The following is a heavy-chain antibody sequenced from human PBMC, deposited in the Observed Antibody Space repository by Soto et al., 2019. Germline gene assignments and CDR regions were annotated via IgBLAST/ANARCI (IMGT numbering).Heavy chain of an antibody. CDR3: AKGDEYGGNSGRDLDS. D-gene: IGHD4-17*01. CDR2: IVGSGSQI. J-gene: IGHJ4*02. Sequence: PGGSLRLSCAVSGFTLGTFAMTWVRQAPGKGLECVAGIVGSGSQIPDADSVKGRSTISKDNSKNILYLQMDSRRVDDTAVYYCAKGDEYGGNSGRDLDSWGQGTLVTV. CDR1: GFTLGTFA. V-gene: IGHV3-23*01.